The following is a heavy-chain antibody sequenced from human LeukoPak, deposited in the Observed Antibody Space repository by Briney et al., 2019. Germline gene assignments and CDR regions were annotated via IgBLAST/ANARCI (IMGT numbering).Heavy chain of an antibody. CDR2: VHLDGRT. D-gene: IGHD3-3*01. CDR1: GGSVTSTNW. Sequence: SETLSLTCGVSGGSVTSTNWWTWVRQLPGKGLEWIGEVHLDGRTNYNPSLKSRLTISVDLSENHISLKLTSVTAADTAVYYCAREGGFFRPLDYSGQGTLVTVSS. V-gene: IGHV4-4*02. J-gene: IGHJ4*02. CDR3: AREGGFFRPLDY.